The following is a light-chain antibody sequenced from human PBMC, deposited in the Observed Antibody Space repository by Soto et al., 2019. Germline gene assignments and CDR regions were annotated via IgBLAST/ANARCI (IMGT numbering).Light chain of an antibody. J-gene: IGLJ1*01. CDR3: SSYTSSGNLGYV. CDR1: SSDVGGYNY. V-gene: IGLV2-14*01. CDR2: QVS. Sequence: QSALTQPASVSGSPGQSIIISCTGTSSDVGGYNYVSWYQQHPGKAPKLMIYQVSNRPSGVYNRFSGSKSGNTASLTISGLQAEDEADYYCSSYTSSGNLGYVFGTGTKLTVL.